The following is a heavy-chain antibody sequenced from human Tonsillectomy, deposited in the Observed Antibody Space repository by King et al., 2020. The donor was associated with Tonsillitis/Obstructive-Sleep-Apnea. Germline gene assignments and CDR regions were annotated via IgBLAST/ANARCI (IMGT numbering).Heavy chain of an antibody. CDR2: ISSSCSTI. CDR1: GFTFSSYE. Sequence: VQLVESGGGLVQPGGSLRLSCAASGFTFSSYEMNWVRQAPGNGLEWVSYISSSCSTIYYADSVKGRFTISRDNAKNSLYLQMNSLRAEDTAVYYCARDRTTVTGYYYYMDVWGKGTTVTVSS. D-gene: IGHD4-11*01. V-gene: IGHV3-48*03. J-gene: IGHJ6*03. CDR3: ARDRTTVTGYYYYMDV.